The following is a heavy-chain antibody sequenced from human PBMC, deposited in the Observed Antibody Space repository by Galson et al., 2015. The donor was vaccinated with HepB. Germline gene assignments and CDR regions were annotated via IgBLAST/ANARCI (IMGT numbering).Heavy chain of an antibody. J-gene: IGHJ2*01. V-gene: IGHV6-1*01. CDR3: ASSIAAPAQQGWYFDL. CDR2: TYYRSKWYN. Sequence: CAISGDSVSSDSAAWNWIRQSPSRGLEGVGRTYYRSKWYNDYAVSVKSRITINPDTSKNQFSLQLNSVTPEDTAVYYCASSIAAPAQQGWYFDLWGRGTLVTVSS. D-gene: IGHD6-6*01. CDR1: GDSVSSDSAA.